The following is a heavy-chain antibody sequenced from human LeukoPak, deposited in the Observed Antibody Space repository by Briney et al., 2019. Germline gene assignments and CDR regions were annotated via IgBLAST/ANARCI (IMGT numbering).Heavy chain of an antibody. CDR2: INHSGST. J-gene: IGHJ3*02. V-gene: IGHV4-34*01. D-gene: IGHD3-16*01. Sequence: SETLSLTCAVYGGSFSGYYWSWIRQPPGKGLEWIGEINHSGSTNYNPSLKSRVTISVDTSKNQFSLKLSSVTAADTAVYYCARGAPGGNAFDIWGQGTMVTASS. CDR3: ARGAPGGNAFDI. CDR1: GGSFSGYY.